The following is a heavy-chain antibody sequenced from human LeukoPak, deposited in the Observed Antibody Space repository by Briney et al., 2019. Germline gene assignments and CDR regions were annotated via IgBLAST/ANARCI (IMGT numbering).Heavy chain of an antibody. CDR3: ARVGMTTVTTFLDV. CDR2: ISSSSSYI. Sequence: GGSLRLSCAASGFTFSSYSMNWVRQAPGKGLEWVSSISSSSSYIYYADSVKGRFTISRDNAKNSLYLQMNSLRAEDTAVYYCARVGMTTVTTFLDVWGKGTTVTVSS. D-gene: IGHD4-11*01. CDR1: GFTFSSYS. J-gene: IGHJ6*04. V-gene: IGHV3-21*04.